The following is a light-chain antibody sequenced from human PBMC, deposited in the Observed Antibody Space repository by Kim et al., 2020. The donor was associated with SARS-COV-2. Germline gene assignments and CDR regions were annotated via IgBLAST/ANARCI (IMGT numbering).Light chain of an antibody. J-gene: IGKJ1*01. V-gene: IGKV3-20*01. CDR1: QSVSSNY. CDR3: QQYGSSPRT. CDR2: GAS. Sequence: SPGERATLSCRASQSVSSNYLAWYQQKPGQAPRLLISGASSRATDIPDRFSGSGSGTDFTLTISRLEPEDFAVYYCQQYGSSPRTFGQGTKVEIK.